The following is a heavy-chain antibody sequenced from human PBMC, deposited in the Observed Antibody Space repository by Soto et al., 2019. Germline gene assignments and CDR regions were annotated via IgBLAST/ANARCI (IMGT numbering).Heavy chain of an antibody. J-gene: IGHJ5*02. CDR1: GFTFSSYA. CDR3: ARDRNVVVVAATLGWWFDP. D-gene: IGHD2-15*01. CDR2: ISYDGSNK. V-gene: IGHV3-30-3*01. Sequence: QVPLVESGGGVVQPGRSLRLSCAASGFTFSSYAMHWVRQAPGKGLEWVAVISYDGSNKYYADSVKGRFTISRDNSTNXLXPQMNSLRAEDTVVYYCARDRNVVVVAATLGWWFDPWGQGTLVTVSS.